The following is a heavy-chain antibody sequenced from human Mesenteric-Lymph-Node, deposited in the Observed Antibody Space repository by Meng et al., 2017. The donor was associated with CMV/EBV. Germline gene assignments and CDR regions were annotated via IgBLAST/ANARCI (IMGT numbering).Heavy chain of an antibody. Sequence: SETLSLTGAVYGGSFSGYYWSWIRQTPGKGLEWIGEVNHSGSTNYNPTLKSRVTVSVDTSKNQFSLNLSSVTAADTAVYYCARGDCTSTSCFILDYWGQGTLVTVSS. CDR2: VNHSGST. CDR1: GGSFSGYY. D-gene: IGHD2-2*01. J-gene: IGHJ4*02. V-gene: IGHV4-34*01. CDR3: ARGDCTSTSCFILDY.